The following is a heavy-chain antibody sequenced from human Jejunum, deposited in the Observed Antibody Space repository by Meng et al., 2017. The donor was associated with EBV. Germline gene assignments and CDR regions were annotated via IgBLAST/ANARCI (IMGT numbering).Heavy chain of an antibody. D-gene: IGHD2-21*02. CDR2: INTRTGNP. Sequence: GQWGQSGSELKRAGASGKVSCKASGYTFSRYAMNWVRQAPGQGLEWMGWINTRTGNPVYAQGFTGRFVFSLDTSVSTAYLQISSLKAEDTAVYYCASDISTATFGYWGQGTLVTVSS. V-gene: IGHV7-4-1*02. CDR1: GYTFSRYA. J-gene: IGHJ4*02. CDR3: ASDISTATFGY.